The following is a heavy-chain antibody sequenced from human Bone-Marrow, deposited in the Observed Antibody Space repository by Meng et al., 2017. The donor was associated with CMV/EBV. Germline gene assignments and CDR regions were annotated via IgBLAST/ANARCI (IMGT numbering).Heavy chain of an antibody. Sequence: LSLSCAASGFTFSSYGMHWVRQAPGKGLEWVAVISYDGSNKDYADSVKGRFTISRDYSKNTLYLQMNSLTAEDTAVYYCAKDRHYFDYWGQGTLVTVSS. D-gene: IGHD6-6*01. V-gene: IGHV3-30*18. CDR1: GFTFSSYG. CDR3: AKDRHYFDY. J-gene: IGHJ4*02. CDR2: ISYDGSNK.